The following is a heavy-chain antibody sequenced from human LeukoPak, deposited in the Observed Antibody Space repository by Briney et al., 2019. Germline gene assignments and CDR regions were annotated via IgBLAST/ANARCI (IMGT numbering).Heavy chain of an antibody. V-gene: IGHV1-69*06. CDR2: IIPIFGTA. CDR1: GGTFSSYA. CDR3: ARGYCSSTSCYAFDI. J-gene: IGHJ3*02. D-gene: IGHD2-2*01. Sequence: SVMVSCKASGGTFSSYAISWVRQAPGQGLEWMGGIIPIFGTANYAQKFQGRVTITADKSTSTAYMELSSLRSEDTAVYYCARGYCSSTSCYAFDIWGQGTMVTVSS.